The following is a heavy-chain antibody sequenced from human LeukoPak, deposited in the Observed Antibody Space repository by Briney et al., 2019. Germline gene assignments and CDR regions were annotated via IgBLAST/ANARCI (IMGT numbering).Heavy chain of an antibody. CDR3: ARRGFLEWLAFDY. Sequence: PSETLSLTCTVSGGSISSSSYYWGWIRQLPGKGLEWIGSIYYSGSTYYNPSLKSRVTISVDTSKNQFSLKLSSVTAADTAVYYCARRGFLEWLAFDYWGQGTLVTVSS. J-gene: IGHJ4*02. V-gene: IGHV4-39*01. CDR1: GGSISSSSYY. CDR2: IYYSGST. D-gene: IGHD3-3*01.